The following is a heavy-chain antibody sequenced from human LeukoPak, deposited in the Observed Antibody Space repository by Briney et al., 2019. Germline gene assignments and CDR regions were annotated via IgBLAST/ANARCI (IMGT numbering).Heavy chain of an antibody. Sequence: PSETLSLTCAVSGESFSGYFWTWIRQPPGKGLEWIGESNHFGSTDYNPSLKSRVTISVDTYKKQFSLNVRSVTDADTAVYFCARGRLQLWSFPLPYNHYAIDVWGQGTTVTVSS. CDR1: GESFSGYF. V-gene: IGHV4-34*01. CDR3: ARGRLQLWSFPLPYNHYAIDV. J-gene: IGHJ6*02. D-gene: IGHD5-18*01. CDR2: SNHFGST.